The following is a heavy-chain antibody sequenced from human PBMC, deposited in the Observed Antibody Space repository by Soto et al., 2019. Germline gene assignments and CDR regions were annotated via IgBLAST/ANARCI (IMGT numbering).Heavy chain of an antibody. D-gene: IGHD2-15*01. J-gene: IGHJ4*02. CDR2: IWNDGSNE. V-gene: IGHV3-33*01. Sequence: PGGSLRLSCQASGFPFSRYGIRWVRHSPGKGLEWLAIIWNDGSNEYYADSVKGRFTISRDNSKNTVYLQVSNLRAEDTAVYFCARDQTDSGGYSDSWGQGTLVTVSS. CDR3: ARDQTDSGGYSDS. CDR1: GFPFSRYG.